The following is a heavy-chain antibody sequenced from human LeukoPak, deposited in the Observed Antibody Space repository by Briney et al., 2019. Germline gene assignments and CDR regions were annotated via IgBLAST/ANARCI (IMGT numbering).Heavy chain of an antibody. CDR3: ASRKAVAGTNFDY. D-gene: IGHD6-19*01. CDR2: IYYSGST. Sequence: SETLSLTCTVSGSSVSSGSYYWRWIRQPPGKGLEWIGYIYYSGSTNYNPSLKSRVTISVDTSKNQFSLKLSSVTAADTAVYYCASRKAVAGTNFDYWGQGTLVTVSS. J-gene: IGHJ4*02. V-gene: IGHV4-61*01. CDR1: GSSVSSGSYY.